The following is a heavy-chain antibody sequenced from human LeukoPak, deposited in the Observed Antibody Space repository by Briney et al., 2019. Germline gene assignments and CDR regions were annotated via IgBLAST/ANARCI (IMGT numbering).Heavy chain of an antibody. D-gene: IGHD1-26*01. CDR2: ISSSSYYI. V-gene: IGHV3-21*01. Sequence: GGSLILSCTASGFTFSTYTMNWVRQAPGKGLEWVSSISSSSYYIYYADSVKGRFTISRDNAKNSLFLQMNSLRAEDTAVYYCGAAYSGSSPFDYWGQGTLVTVSS. J-gene: IGHJ4*02. CDR1: GFTFSTYT. CDR3: GAAYSGSSPFDY.